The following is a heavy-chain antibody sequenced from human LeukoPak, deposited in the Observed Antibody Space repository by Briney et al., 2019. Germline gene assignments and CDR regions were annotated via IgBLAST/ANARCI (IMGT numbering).Heavy chain of an antibody. J-gene: IGHJ4*02. CDR2: IKQDGSEK. V-gene: IGHV3-7*01. D-gene: IGHD3-10*01. CDR3: AREPYYYGSGSYPFDY. CDR1: GFTFSSYW. Sequence: PGGSLRLSCAASGFTFSSYWMSWVRQAPGKGLEWVANIKQDGSEKYYVDSVKGRFTISRDNAKNSLYLQMNSLRAEDTAVYYCAREPYYYGSGSYPFDYWGQGTLVTVSS.